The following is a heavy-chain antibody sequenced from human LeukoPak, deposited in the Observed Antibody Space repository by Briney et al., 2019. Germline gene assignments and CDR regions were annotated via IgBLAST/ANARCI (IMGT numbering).Heavy chain of an antibody. CDR1: GFTCSSYA. Sequence: AGGSLRLSCAASGFTCSSYAVSWVGQAPGKGLEWVSAISGSGGSTFYADSVKGRFTIPRDNSKNTLYLQMNSLRAEDTAVYYCALGVTSFDPWGQGTLVTVSS. D-gene: IGHD3-10*01. CDR3: ALGVTSFDP. J-gene: IGHJ5*02. CDR2: ISGSGGST. V-gene: IGHV3-23*01.